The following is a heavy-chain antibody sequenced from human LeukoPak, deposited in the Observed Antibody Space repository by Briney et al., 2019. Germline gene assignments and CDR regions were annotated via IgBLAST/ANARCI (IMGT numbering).Heavy chain of an antibody. D-gene: IGHD1-26*01. CDR2: ISGSGGST. CDR3: AKERSVVGAHFVDY. Sequence: GGSLRLSCAASGFTFSSYAMSWVRQAPGKGLGWVSAISGSGGSTYYADSVKGRFTISRDNSKNTLYLQMNSLRAEDTAVYYCAKERSVVGAHFVDYWGQGTLVTVSS. V-gene: IGHV3-23*01. J-gene: IGHJ4*02. CDR1: GFTFSSYA.